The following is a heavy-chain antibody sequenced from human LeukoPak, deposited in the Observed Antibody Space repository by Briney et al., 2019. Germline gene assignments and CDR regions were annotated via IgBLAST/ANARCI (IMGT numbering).Heavy chain of an antibody. CDR1: GYTFTDYY. CDR2: INPTSVDP. J-gene: IGHJ4*02. D-gene: IGHD2-21*02. Sequence: ASVRVSCKASGYTFTDYYMHWVRQAPGEGVEWRGWINPTSVDPNYAQTFQGRVTMPTATSITTAYMELSRLTSDDTAVYYCARDGEAYCGGDCYSDYWGQGTLVTVSS. CDR3: ARDGEAYCGGDCYSDY. V-gene: IGHV1-2*02.